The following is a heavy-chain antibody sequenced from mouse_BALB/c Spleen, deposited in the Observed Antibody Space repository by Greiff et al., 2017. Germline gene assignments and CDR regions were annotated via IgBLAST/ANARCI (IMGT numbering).Heavy chain of an antibody. D-gene: IGHD4-1*01. CDR3: ARASLTAYFDY. Sequence: VQRVESGPGLVAPSQSLSITCTVSGFSLTGYGVNWVRQPPGKGLEWLGMIWGDGSTDYNSALKSRLSISNDNSKSQVFLKMNSLQTDDTAMYYCARASLTAYFDYWGQGTTLTVSS. V-gene: IGHV2-6-7*01. CDR2: IWGDGST. J-gene: IGHJ2*01. CDR1: GFSLTGYG.